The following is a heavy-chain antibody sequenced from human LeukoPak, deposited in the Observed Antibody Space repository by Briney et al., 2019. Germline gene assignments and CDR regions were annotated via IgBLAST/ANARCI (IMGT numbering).Heavy chain of an antibody. Sequence: PSETLSLTCTVSGRSISSYYWSWIRQPPGKGLEWIGYIYYSGSTNYNASLKSRVTISVDTSKNQFSLKLSSVTAADTAVYYCAREVYCGGDCRYYFDYWGQGTLVTVSS. D-gene: IGHD2-21*02. V-gene: IGHV4-59*01. CDR1: GRSISSYY. CDR3: AREVYCGGDCRYYFDY. CDR2: IYYSGST. J-gene: IGHJ4*02.